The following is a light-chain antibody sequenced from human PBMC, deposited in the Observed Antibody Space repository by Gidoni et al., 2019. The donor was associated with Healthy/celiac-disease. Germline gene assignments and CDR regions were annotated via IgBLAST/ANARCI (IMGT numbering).Light chain of an antibody. CDR1: QGISSY. V-gene: IGKV1-39*01. CDR3: QQSYSTPYT. CDR2: AAS. Sequence: IQMTQSPSSLSASVGDRVTITCRASQGISSYLDWYQQKPGKAPRLLIYAASSLQGGVPSSFSGSGSGTDFTLTISSLQPEDFATYYCQQSYSTPYTFGQGTKLEIK. J-gene: IGKJ2*01.